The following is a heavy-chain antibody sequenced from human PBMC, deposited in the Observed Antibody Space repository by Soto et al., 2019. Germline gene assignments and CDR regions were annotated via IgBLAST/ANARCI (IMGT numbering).Heavy chain of an antibody. CDR3: AHELYDSSGVDAFDI. J-gene: IGHJ3*02. CDR2: IYWDDDK. D-gene: IGHD3-22*01. Sequence: QITLKESGPTLVKPTQTLTLTCTFSGFSLSTSGVGVGWIRQPPGKALEWLALIYWDDDKRYSPSLKSRLTIXXDXSXXQVVLTMTNMDPVDTATYYCAHELYDSSGVDAFDIWGQGTMVTVSS. CDR1: GFSLSTSGVG. V-gene: IGHV2-5*02.